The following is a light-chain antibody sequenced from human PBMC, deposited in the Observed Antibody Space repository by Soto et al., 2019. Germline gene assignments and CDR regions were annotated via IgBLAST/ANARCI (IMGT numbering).Light chain of an antibody. J-gene: IGKJ4*01. CDR3: QQRSNWPPLT. CDR1: QSVSSY. V-gene: IGKV3-11*01. CDR2: DAS. Sequence: EIVLTQSTATLSLSPGERATLSCRASQSVSSYLAWYQQKPGQAPRLLIYDASNRATGIPARFSGSGSGTDFTLTISSLEPEDFAVYYCQQRSNWPPLTFGGGIKVEIK.